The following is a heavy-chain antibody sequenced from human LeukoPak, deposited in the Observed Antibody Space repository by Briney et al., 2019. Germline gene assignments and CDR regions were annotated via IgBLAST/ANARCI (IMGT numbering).Heavy chain of an antibody. V-gene: IGHV3-9*01. J-gene: IGHJ4*02. CDR3: AKGKTGTTNY. CDR2: ISWNSGSI. CDR1: GFTFDDYA. Sequence: GRSLRLSCTASGFTFDDYAMHWVRQAPGKGLEWVSGISWNSGSIGYADSVKGRFTISRDNSKNTLYLQMNSLRAEDTAVYYCAKGKTGTTNYWGQGTLVTVSS. D-gene: IGHD1-1*01.